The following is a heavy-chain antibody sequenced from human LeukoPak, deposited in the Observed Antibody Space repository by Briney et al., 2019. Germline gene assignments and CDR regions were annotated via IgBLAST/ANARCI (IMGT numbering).Heavy chain of an antibody. Sequence: PGRSLRLSCAASGFTFDDYAMHWVRQAPGKGLEWVAFIRYDGSNKYYADSVKGRFTISRDNSKNTLYLQMNSLRAEDTAVYYCAKDGGYSRAFDIWGQGTMVTVSS. CDR2: IRYDGSNK. CDR3: AKDGGYSRAFDI. D-gene: IGHD2-15*01. V-gene: IGHV3-30*02. J-gene: IGHJ3*02. CDR1: GFTFDDYA.